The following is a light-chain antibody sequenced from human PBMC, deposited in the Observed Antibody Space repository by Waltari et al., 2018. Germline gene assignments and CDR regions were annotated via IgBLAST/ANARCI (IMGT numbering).Light chain of an antibody. Sequence: IVLTQSPATLSLSPGARATLSCRASQSVSSYLAWYQQKPGQAPRLLIYDASNRATGIPARFSGSGSVTDFTLTISSLEPEDFAVYYCQQRSNWPPSLTFGGGTKVEIK. CDR2: DAS. J-gene: IGKJ4*01. CDR1: QSVSSY. V-gene: IGKV3-11*01. CDR3: QQRSNWPPSLT.